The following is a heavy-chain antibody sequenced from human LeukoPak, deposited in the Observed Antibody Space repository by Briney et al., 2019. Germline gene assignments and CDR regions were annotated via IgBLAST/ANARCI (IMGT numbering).Heavy chain of an antibody. CDR1: GYSISSGYY. V-gene: IGHV4-38-2*02. J-gene: IGHJ4*02. CDR2: IYHSGST. Sequence: PSETLSLTCTVSGYSISSGYYWGWTRQPPGKGLEWIGSIYHSGSTYYNPSLKSRVTISVDTSKNQFSLKLSSVTAADTAVYYCARSSGGDTTFDYWGQGTLVTVSS. D-gene: IGHD4-17*01. CDR3: ARSSGGDTTFDY.